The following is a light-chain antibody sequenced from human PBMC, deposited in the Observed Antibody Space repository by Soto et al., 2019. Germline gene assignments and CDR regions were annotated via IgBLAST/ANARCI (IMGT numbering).Light chain of an antibody. CDR3: SSYTSSGNCV. CDR1: SSDVGGYNY. CDR2: EVG. V-gene: IGLV2-14*01. Sequence: QSALTDPASVSGSPGQSITISCTGTSSDVGGYNYVSWYQQHPGKAPKLMIYEVGKRPSEVSNRSSSAKSGNTDSLTISGLQAEDEADYHCSSYTSSGNCVFGTGTKVTAL. J-gene: IGLJ1*01.